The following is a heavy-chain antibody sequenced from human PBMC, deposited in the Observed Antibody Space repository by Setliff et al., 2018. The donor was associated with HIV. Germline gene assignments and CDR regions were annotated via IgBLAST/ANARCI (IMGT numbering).Heavy chain of an antibody. CDR1: GFSFSEFW. V-gene: IGHV3-7*03. D-gene: IGHD3-10*01. J-gene: IGHJ4*02. CDR2: IKADESEK. Sequence: AGSLRLSCAASGFSFSEFWMNWVRQAPGKGLEWVANIKADESEKYYVDSVKGRFTISRDNTKNSLFLQMDRLRVEDTAVYYCNMGHYRKSSEWGRGTLVTVSS. CDR3: NMGHYRKSSE.